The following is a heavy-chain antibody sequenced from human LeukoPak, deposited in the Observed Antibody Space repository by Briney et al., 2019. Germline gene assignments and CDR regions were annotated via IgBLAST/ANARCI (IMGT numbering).Heavy chain of an antibody. CDR3: ARDYNYYHSSGYWYYFDY. Sequence: GGSLRLSCAASGFTVSSNYMSWVRQAPGKGLEWVSVIYSDGSTYYADSVKGRFTISRDNSKNTLYLQINSLRAEVTAVYYCARDYNYYHSSGYWYYFDYWGQGTLVTVSS. CDR1: GFTVSSNY. V-gene: IGHV3-66*01. D-gene: IGHD3-22*01. CDR2: IYSDGST. J-gene: IGHJ4*02.